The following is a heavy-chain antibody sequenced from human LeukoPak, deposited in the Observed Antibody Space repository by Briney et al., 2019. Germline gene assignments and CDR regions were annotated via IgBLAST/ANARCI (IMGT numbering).Heavy chain of an antibody. CDR1: GYTFTGYY. D-gene: IGHD1-26*01. Sequence: ASVKVSCKASGYTFTGYYMHWVRQAPGQGLEWMGWISAYNGNTNYAQKLQGRVTMTTDTSTSTAYMELRSLRSDDTAVYYCARDPSGSYYSLGLGGYFDYWGQGTLVTVSS. J-gene: IGHJ4*02. CDR3: ARDPSGSYYSLGLGGYFDY. V-gene: IGHV1-18*04. CDR2: ISAYNGNT.